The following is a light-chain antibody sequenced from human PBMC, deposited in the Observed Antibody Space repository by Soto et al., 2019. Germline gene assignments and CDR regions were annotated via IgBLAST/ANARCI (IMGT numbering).Light chain of an antibody. CDR3: CSYAGSRTYV. CDR2: EGS. J-gene: IGLJ1*01. V-gene: IGLV2-23*01. CDR1: SSDVGSYNL. Sequence: QSVLTQPASVSWSPGQSITISCTGTSSDVGSYNLVSWYQQHPGKAPKLMIYEGSKRPSGVSNRFSGSKSGNTASLTISGLQAEDEADYYCCSYAGSRTYVFGTGTKVTVL.